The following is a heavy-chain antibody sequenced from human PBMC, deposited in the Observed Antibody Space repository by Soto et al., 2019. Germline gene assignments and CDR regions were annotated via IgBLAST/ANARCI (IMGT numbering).Heavy chain of an antibody. J-gene: IGHJ6*02. V-gene: IGHV3-13*05. CDR1: GFTFSSYD. D-gene: IGHD6-19*01. Sequence: GGSLRLSCAASGFTFSSYDMHWVRQATGKGLEWVSAIGTAGDPYYPGSVKGRFTISRENAKNSLYLQMNSLRAGDTAVYYCARGIRSGWYTDYYYGMDVWGQGTTVTVSS. CDR2: IGTAGDP. CDR3: ARGIRSGWYTDYYYGMDV.